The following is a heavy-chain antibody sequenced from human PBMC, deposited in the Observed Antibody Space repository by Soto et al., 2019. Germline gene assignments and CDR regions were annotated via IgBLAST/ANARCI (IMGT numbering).Heavy chain of an antibody. D-gene: IGHD3-10*01. Sequence: GASVKVSCRASGYTFTGYYMHWVRQAPGQGLEWMGWINPNSGSTNYAQKFQGRVTMTRDTSISTAYMEMRSLRSDDTAVYYCARDLDGSGSYYTDYWGPGTLVTVS. CDR3: ARDLDGSGSYYTDY. J-gene: IGHJ4*02. V-gene: IGHV1-2*02. CDR1: GYTFTGYY. CDR2: INPNSGST.